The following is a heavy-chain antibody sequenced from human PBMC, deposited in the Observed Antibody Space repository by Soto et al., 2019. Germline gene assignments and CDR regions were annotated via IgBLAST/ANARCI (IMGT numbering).Heavy chain of an antibody. D-gene: IGHD2-15*01. CDR2: ISYDGSNK. CDR1: GFTFSSYG. V-gene: IGHV3-30*18. J-gene: IGHJ3*02. Sequence: GGSLRLSCAASGFTFSSYGMHWVRQAPGKGLEWVAVISYDGSNKYYADSVKGRFTISRDNSKNTLYLQMNSLRAEDTAVYYCAKDLVVVASTPDAFDIWGQGTMVTVSS. CDR3: AKDLVVVASTPDAFDI.